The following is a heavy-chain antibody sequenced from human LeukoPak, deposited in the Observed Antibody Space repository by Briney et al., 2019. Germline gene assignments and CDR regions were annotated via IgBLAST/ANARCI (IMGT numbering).Heavy chain of an antibody. Sequence: SETLSLTCAVSGGSISSDYWSWIRQPAGKGLEWIGRIYSSGSTNYNPSLKSRVTMSIDTSKNQFSLKLSSVTAADTAVFYCARDRGGPYFDLWGRGTLVTVSS. CDR2: IYSSGST. V-gene: IGHV4-4*07. CDR1: GGSISSDY. J-gene: IGHJ2*01. CDR3: ARDRGGPYFDL.